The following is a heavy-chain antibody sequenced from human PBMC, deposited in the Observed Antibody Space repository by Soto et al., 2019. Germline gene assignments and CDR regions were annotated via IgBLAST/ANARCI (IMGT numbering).Heavy chain of an antibody. CDR1: GFTFSNAW. D-gene: IGHD3-9*01. J-gene: IGHJ4*02. V-gene: IGHV3-15*01. CDR3: FLTGYYSPYYFDY. Sequence: GASLRLSCAASGFTFSNAWMSWVRQAPGKGLEWVGRIKSKTDGGTTDCAAPVKGGFTISRDDSKNTLYLQMNSLKTEDTAVYYSFLTGYYSPYYFDYWGQGTLVTVSS. CDR2: IKSKTDGGTT.